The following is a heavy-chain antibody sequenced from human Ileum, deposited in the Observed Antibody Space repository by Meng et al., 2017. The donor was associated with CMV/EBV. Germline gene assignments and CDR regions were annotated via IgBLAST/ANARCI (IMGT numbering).Heavy chain of an antibody. V-gene: IGHV4-39*07. D-gene: IGHD1-26*01. CDR1: GGSISTNSDY. CDR3: ARDRTVGPTPDGSLGA. CDR2: VHYTGTT. Sequence: QLQESGPGLVKPSETLSLTCTVSGGSISTNSDYWGWVRQPPGKGLEWIATVHYTGTTYYNPSLKSPVIISIDTSKNQFSLRLTSVTAADTAVYYCARDRTVGPTPDGSLGAWGQGTLVTASS. J-gene: IGHJ4*02.